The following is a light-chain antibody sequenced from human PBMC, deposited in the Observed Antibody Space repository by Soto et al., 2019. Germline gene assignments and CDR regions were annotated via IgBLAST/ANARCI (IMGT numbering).Light chain of an antibody. J-gene: IGKJ2*01. Sequence: DIQMTQSPSSVSASVGDRVTITCRASQGISSWLAWYQQVPGKAPKLLIYAAATLQSGVSSRFSGSYSGTDFTLTISSLQPEHFATYYCQQTDTYPYTFGQGTKVEIK. V-gene: IGKV1D-12*01. CDR1: QGISSW. CDR3: QQTDTYPYT. CDR2: AAA.